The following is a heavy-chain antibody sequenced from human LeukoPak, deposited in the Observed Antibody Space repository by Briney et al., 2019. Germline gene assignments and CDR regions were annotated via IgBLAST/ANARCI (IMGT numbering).Heavy chain of an antibody. V-gene: IGHV4-59*01. CDR2: IYYSGST. J-gene: IGHJ5*02. D-gene: IGHD2-21*02. Sequence: SETLSLTCTVSGGSISSYYWSWIRQPPGKGLEGIGYIYYSGSTNYNPSLKSRVTISVDTSKNQLSLKLSSVTAADTAVYYCASLTTSPTNWFDPWGQGTLVTVSS. CDR1: GGSISSYY. CDR3: ASLTTSPTNWFDP.